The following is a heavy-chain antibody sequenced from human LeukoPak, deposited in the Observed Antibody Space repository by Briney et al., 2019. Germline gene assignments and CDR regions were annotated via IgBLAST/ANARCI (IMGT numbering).Heavy chain of an antibody. CDR2: IYYSGST. D-gene: IGHD1-26*01. CDR3: ARDIVVGAKGAWFDP. Sequence: PSETLSLTCTVSGGSISSSSYYWGWIRQPPGKGLEWIGSIYYSGSTYYNPSLKSRVTISVDTSKNQFSLKLSSVTAADTAVYYCARDIVVGAKGAWFDPWGQGTLVTVSS. V-gene: IGHV4-39*07. J-gene: IGHJ5*02. CDR1: GGSISSSSYY.